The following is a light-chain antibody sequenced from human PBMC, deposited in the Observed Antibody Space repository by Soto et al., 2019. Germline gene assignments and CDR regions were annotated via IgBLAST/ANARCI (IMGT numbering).Light chain of an antibody. J-gene: IGLJ2*01. CDR3: CSYPSL. V-gene: IGLV2-11*01. CDR1: SSDVGAYNY. CDR2: DVT. Sequence: QSALTQPRSVSGSPGQSVTISCTGTSSDVGAYNYVSWYQQYPGKAPKLLIYDVTKRPSGVPDRFSGSKSGNTASLTISGLQAEDEADYYCCSYPSLFGGGNKVTVL.